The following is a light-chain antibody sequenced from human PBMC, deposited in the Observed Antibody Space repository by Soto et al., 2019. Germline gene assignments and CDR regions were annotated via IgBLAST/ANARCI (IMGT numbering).Light chain of an antibody. CDR2: EGS. CDR3: CSYAGSSTFGV. Sequence: HSVLTQPASVSGSPGQSITISCTGTSSDVGSYNLVSWYQQHPGKAPKLMIYEGSKRPSGVSNRFSGSKSGNTASLTISGLQAEDEADYYCCSYAGSSTFGVFGGGTKVTVL. J-gene: IGLJ3*02. V-gene: IGLV2-23*03. CDR1: SSDVGSYNL.